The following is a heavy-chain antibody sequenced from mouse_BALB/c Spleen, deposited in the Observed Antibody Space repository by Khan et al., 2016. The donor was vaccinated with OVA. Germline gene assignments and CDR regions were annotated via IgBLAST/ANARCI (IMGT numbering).Heavy chain of an antibody. V-gene: IGHV5-9-3*01. CDR1: GFSFSSYV. D-gene: IGHD1-1*01. Sequence: EVELVESGGGLVKPGGSLKLSCAASGFSFSSYVMSWVRQTPAKRLEWVATVSNGGGYTYYPDSVQGRFTISRDNAENTLYLQMSSLRSEDTAIYYCTRHGDYGRGLFDYWGQGTTLTVSS. CDR2: VSNGGGYT. CDR3: TRHGDYGRGLFDY. J-gene: IGHJ2*01.